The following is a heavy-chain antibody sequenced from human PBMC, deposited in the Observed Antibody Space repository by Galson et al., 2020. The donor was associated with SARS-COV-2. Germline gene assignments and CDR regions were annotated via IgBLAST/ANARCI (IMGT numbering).Heavy chain of an antibody. CDR2: INPGGSEK. Sequence: GGSLRLPCAASGFTFSSYWMSWVRQAPGKGLEWVAHINPGGSEKYYVDSVKGRFTISRDNAKNSLYLQMNSLGADDTAIYYCRGSATTPIGDYWGQGTLVTVSS. V-gene: IGHV3-7*02. J-gene: IGHJ4*02. CDR1: GFTFSSYW. D-gene: IGHD2-15*01. CDR3: RGSATTPIGDY.